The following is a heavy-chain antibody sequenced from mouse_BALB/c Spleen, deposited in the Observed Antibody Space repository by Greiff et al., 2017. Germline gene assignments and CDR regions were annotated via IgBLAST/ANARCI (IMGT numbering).Heavy chain of an antibody. D-gene: IGHD2-1*01. J-gene: IGHJ2*01. CDR3: ARGGNYGAWFAY. CDR1: GFTFSSYA. V-gene: IGHV5-6-5*01. CDR2: ISSGGST. Sequence: EVKLMESGGGLVKPGGSLKLSCAASGFTFSSYAMSWVRQTPEKRLEWVASISSGGSTYYPDSVKGRFTISRDNARNILYLQMSSLRSEDTAMYYCARGGNYGAWFAYWGQGTTLTVSS.